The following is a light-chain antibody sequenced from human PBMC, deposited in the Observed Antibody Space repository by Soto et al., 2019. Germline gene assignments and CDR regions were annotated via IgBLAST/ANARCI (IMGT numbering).Light chain of an antibody. CDR3: CSDAGSSGSWV. Sequence: QSALTQPASVSGSPGQSITISCTVTSSAVGSYNLVSWYQQHPGKAPKLMIYEGSKRPSGVSNRFSGSKSGNTVSLTISGIQAEEEDYYFCCSDAGSSGSWVFSGGTQLTVL. V-gene: IGLV2-23*01. CDR1: SSAVGSYNL. CDR2: EGS. J-gene: IGLJ3*02.